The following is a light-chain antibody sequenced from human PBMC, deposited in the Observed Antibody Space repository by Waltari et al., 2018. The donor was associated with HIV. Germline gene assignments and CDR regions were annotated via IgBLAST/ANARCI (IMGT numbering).Light chain of an antibody. CDR1: SSDVGGYNN. CDR3: SSYAGSNNYV. V-gene: IGLV2-8*01. CDR2: EVT. Sequence: QSALTQPPSASGSPGPSVTISCTGTSSDVGGYNNVSWYQQHPGKAPKLMIYEVTKRPPGVPDRFSGSKSGNTASLTVSGLQAEDEADYYCSSYAGSNNYVFGTGTKVTVL. J-gene: IGLJ1*01.